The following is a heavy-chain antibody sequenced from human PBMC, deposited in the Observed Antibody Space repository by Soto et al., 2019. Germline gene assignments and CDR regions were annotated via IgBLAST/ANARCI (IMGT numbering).Heavy chain of an antibody. Sequence: QVQLVQSGAEVKKPGASVKVSCKASGYTFTSYYMHWVRQAPGQGLEWMGIINPSGGSTSYAQKFQGRVTMTRDTSTSTVYMELSSLRSEDTAVYYCARGQMVVVITSHFDYWGQGTLVTVSS. V-gene: IGHV1-46*01. J-gene: IGHJ4*02. CDR1: GYTFTSYY. D-gene: IGHD3-22*01. CDR3: ARGQMVVVITSHFDY. CDR2: INPSGGST.